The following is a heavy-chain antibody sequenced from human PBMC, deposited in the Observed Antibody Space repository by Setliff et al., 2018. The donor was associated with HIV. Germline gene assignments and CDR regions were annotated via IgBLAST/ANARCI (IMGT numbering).Heavy chain of an antibody. D-gene: IGHD3-9*01. Sequence: AGGSLRLSCAASGFTFSHYAMHWVRQAPGKGLEWVALISYDGSNKYYADSVKGRFTISRDDSDNMLYLQMKSLRAEDTSVYYCVKERTGYYGDHWGQGTLVTVSS. CDR3: VKERTGYYGDH. CDR2: ISYDGSNK. J-gene: IGHJ4*02. V-gene: IGHV3-30*02. CDR1: GFTFSHYA.